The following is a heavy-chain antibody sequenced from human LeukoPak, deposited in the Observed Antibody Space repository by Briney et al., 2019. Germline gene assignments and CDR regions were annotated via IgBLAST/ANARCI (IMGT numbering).Heavy chain of an antibody. V-gene: IGHV1-46*01. Sequence: ASVKVSCKASGYTFTSYYMHWVRQAPGQGLEWMGIINPSGGSTSYAQKFQGRVTMTRDMSTSTAYMELRSLRSDDTAVYYCARDRRDGYNWLPYYYYYMDVWGKGTTVTVSS. CDR1: GYTFTSYY. CDR2: INPSGGST. CDR3: ARDRRDGYNWLPYYYYYMDV. J-gene: IGHJ6*03. D-gene: IGHD5-24*01.